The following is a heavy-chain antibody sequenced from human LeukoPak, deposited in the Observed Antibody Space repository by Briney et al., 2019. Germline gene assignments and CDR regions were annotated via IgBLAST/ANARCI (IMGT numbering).Heavy chain of an antibody. CDR3: ASIHRVRGSHTFDI. Sequence: PSETLSLTCTVSDGAISSYFWSWVRQPPGRGLEWIGEINQSGSSTYNPSLKSRVTMSVDTSKNQLSLQMTSVTAADTAVYYCASIHRVRGSHTFDIWGPGTMVTVSS. J-gene: IGHJ3*02. CDR1: DGAISSYF. V-gene: IGHV4-34*01. D-gene: IGHD3-10*01. CDR2: INQSGSS.